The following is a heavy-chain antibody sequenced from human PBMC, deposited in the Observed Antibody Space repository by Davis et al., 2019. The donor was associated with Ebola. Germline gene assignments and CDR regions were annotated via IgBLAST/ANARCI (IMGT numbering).Heavy chain of an antibody. J-gene: IGHJ6*02. CDR3: ARVQRFYGMDV. Sequence: MPSETLSLTCTVSGDSIGSSSYYWGWIRQPPGKGLEWIGSIYYSGSTYYNPSLKSRVTISVDTVKNQFSLKLSSVTAADTAVYYCARVQRFYGMDVWGQGTTVTVSS. V-gene: IGHV4-39*01. D-gene: IGHD6-25*01. CDR1: GDSIGSSSYY. CDR2: IYYSGST.